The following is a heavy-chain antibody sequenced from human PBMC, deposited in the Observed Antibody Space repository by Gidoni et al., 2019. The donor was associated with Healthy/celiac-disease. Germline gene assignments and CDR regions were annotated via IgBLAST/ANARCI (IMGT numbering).Heavy chain of an antibody. V-gene: IGHV4-34*01. CDR2: INHSGST. J-gene: IGHJ5*02. CDR3: ARALSISSSWQANNWFDP. Sequence: QVQLQQWGAGLLKPSETLSLPCAVYGGSFSGSYWSWIRQPPGKGLEWIGEINHSGSTNYNPSLKSRVTISVDTSKNQFSLKLSSVTAADTAVYYCARALSISSSWQANNWFDPWGQGTLVTVSS. CDR1: GGSFSGSY. D-gene: IGHD6-13*01.